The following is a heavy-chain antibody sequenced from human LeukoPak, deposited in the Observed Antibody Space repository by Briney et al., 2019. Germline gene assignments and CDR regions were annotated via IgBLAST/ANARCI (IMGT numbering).Heavy chain of an antibody. V-gene: IGHV3-21*01. CDR2: ISSSSSYI. D-gene: IGHD2-2*01. Sequence: PGGSLRLSCAASGFTFSSYSMNWVRQAPGKGLEWVSSISSSSSYIYYADSVKGRFTISRDNAKNSLYLQMNSLRADDTAVYYCARVQGSSTSPAWYWGQGTLVTVSS. CDR3: ARVQGSSTSPAWY. CDR1: GFTFSSYS. J-gene: IGHJ4*02.